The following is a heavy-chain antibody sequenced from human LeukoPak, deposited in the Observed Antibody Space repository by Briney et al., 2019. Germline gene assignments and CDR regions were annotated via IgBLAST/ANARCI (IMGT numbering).Heavy chain of an antibody. CDR3: AKDLRGVITPRGFDY. V-gene: IGHV3-23*01. J-gene: IGHJ4*02. CDR2: ISGSGGST. D-gene: IGHD3-10*01. Sequence: GGSLRLSCAASGFTFSSYAMSWVRQAPGKGLEWVSAISGSGGSTYYADSVKGRFTISRDNSKNTLYLQMNSLRAEDTAVYYCAKDLRGVITPRGFDYWGQGTLVTVSS. CDR1: GFTFSSYA.